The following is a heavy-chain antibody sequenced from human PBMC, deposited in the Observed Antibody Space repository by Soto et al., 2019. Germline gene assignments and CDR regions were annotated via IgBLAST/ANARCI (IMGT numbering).Heavy chain of an antibody. Sequence: QVQLVQSGAEVKKPGASVKVSCKASGYTFTSYGISWVRQAPGQGLEWMGWISAYNDNTNSAQKLQGRVTMTTDTPTGAAYMVLGSLRSDDTAVYYCAREVDYGDYNLDYSDYWGQGTLVTVCS. V-gene: IGHV1-18*01. CDR2: ISAYNDNT. CDR1: GYTFTSYG. J-gene: IGHJ4*02. D-gene: IGHD4-17*01. CDR3: AREVDYGDYNLDYSDY.